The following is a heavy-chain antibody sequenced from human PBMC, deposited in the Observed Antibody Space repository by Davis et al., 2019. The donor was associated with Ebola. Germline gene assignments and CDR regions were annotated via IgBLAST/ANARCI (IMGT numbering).Heavy chain of an antibody. D-gene: IGHD3-3*01. V-gene: IGHV4-34*01. CDR1: GGSFFAYY. J-gene: IGHJ5*02. CDR2: INHSGST. CDR3: ARVGYDFWSGYSSDNWFDP. Sequence: MPSETLSLTCVVDGGSFFAYYWTWIRQPPGKGLEWIGEINHSGSTNYNPSLKSRVTISVDTSKNQFSLKLSSVTAADTAVYYCARVGYDFWSGYSSDNWFDPWGQGTLVTVSS.